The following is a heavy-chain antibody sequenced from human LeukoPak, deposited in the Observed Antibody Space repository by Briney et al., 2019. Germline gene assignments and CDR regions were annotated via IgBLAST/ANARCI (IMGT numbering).Heavy chain of an antibody. CDR1: GGSISSGSYY. CDR2: IYTSEST. CDR3: ARVSGGSGRYYKDY. D-gene: IGHD3-10*01. Sequence: SQTLSLTCTVSGGSISSGSYYWSWIRQPAGKGLEWIGRIYTSESTNYNPSLKSRVTISVDTSKNQFSLKVSSVTAADTAVYYCARVSGGSGRYYKDYWGQGTLVTVSS. V-gene: IGHV4-61*02. J-gene: IGHJ4*02.